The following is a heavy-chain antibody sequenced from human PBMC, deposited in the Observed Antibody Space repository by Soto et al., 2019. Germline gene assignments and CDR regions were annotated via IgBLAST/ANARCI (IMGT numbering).Heavy chain of an antibody. CDR2: IYYSGST. CDR1: GVSISSYY. V-gene: IGHV4-59*01. J-gene: IGHJ4*02. Sequence: SETLSLTCTVSGVSISSYYWSWIRQPPGKGLEWIGYIYYSGSTNYNPSLKSRVTISVDTSKNQFSLKLSSVTAADTAVYYCARRTHYGDYDYWGQGTLVTVSS. D-gene: IGHD4-17*01. CDR3: ARRTHYGDYDY.